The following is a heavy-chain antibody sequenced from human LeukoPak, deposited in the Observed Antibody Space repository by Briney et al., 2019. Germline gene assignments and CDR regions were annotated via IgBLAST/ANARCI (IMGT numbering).Heavy chain of an antibody. CDR1: GFTVSNNY. V-gene: IGHV3-53*01. CDR2: IYSGGST. D-gene: IGHD5-24*01. CDR3: VKGRGWLQFFDY. J-gene: IGHJ4*02. Sequence: GGSLRLSCAASGFTVSNNYMSWVRQAPGKGLEWVSVIYSGGSTYYADSVKGRFTISRDNSKNTLYLQMNSLRAEDTAVYYCVKGRGWLQFFDYWGQGTLVTVSS.